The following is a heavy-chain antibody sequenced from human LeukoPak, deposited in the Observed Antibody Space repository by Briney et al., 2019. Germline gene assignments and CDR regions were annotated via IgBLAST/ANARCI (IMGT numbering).Heavy chain of an antibody. CDR3: AKTVFLGAWHFDY. J-gene: IGHJ4*02. CDR2: IYYSGST. Sequence: SETLSLTCTVSGGSISPYHWSWIRQPPGKGLEWIGYIYYSGSTNSNPSLKSRVTISVDTSRNQFPLKLSSVTAADTAVYYCAKTVFLGAWHFDYWGQGTLVTVSS. D-gene: IGHD3-3*01. CDR1: GGSISPYH. V-gene: IGHV4-59*08.